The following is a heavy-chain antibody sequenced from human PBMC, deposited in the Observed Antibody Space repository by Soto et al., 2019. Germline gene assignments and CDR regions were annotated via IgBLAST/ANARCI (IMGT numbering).Heavy chain of an antibody. CDR1: GPTFSSYA. V-gene: IGHV1-69*13. CDR3: AREGSRDSSSWYNF. CDR2: ISPIFGTA. D-gene: IGHD6-13*01. Sequence: SLKVSCQDSGPTFSSYAIRWVRQDPGPGLEGIEGISPIFGTADYAQKFQGRGMITAEESTSTADMELSSLRAEDTAVYYCAREGSRDSSSWYNFCGHVSLVAVSS. J-gene: IGHJ5*01.